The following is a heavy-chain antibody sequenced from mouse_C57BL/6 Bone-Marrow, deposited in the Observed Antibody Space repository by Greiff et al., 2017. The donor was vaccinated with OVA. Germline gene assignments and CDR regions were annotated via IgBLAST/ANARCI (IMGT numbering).Heavy chain of an antibody. CDR3: ARDSQRYAMDY. Sequence: VQLKQPGAELVKPGASVKMSCKASGYTFTSYWITWVKQRPGQGLEWIGDIYPGSGSTNYNEKFKSKATLTVDTSSSTAYMQRSSLTSEDSAVDYCARDSQRYAMDYWGQGTSVTVSS. CDR1: GYTFTSYW. CDR2: IYPGSGST. D-gene: IGHD6-1*01. J-gene: IGHJ4*01. V-gene: IGHV1-55*01.